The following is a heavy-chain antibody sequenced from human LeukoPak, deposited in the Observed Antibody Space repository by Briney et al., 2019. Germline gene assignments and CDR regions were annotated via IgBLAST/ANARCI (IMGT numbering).Heavy chain of an antibody. D-gene: IGHD5-12*01. CDR1: GFTVSNNY. CDR2: IYSDGST. J-gene: IGHJ4*02. CDR3: ARSTGGYSYILDY. V-gene: IGHV3-53*01. Sequence: GGSLRLSCAASGFTVSNNYMSWVRQAPGKGLEWVSIIYSDGSTYFADSVKGRFTISRDNSKNTLYLQMNSLRAEDTAVYYCARSTGGYSYILDYWGQGTLVTVSS.